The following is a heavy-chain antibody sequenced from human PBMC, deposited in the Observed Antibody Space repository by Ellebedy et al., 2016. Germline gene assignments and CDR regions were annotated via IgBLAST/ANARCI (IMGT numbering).Heavy chain of an antibody. CDR3: AKGGNLGIRNYNWFDP. D-gene: IGHD7-27*01. Sequence: GGSLRLSXTASGFTFSSYWMHWVRQAPGKGLVWVSRINTSGNSTNYADSVKGRFTISRDNAKNILFLQMDSLGPEDTAVYYCAKGGNLGIRNYNWFDPWGQGTLVTVSS. CDR1: GFTFSSYW. CDR2: INTSGNST. V-gene: IGHV3-74*01. J-gene: IGHJ5*02.